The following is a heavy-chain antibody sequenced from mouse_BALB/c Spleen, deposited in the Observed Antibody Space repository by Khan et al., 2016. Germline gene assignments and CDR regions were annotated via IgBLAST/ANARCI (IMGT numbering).Heavy chain of an antibody. D-gene: IGHD2-1*01. Sequence: QVQLQQSGAELVRPGTSVKVSCKASGYAFTNYLIEWIKQRPGQGLEWIGVINPGSGGTNYNEKFKGKATLTADKSSSTAYMQLSSLTSDDSAVYFCAREGIYGNYLPYWGQGTSVTVSS. V-gene: IGHV1-54*01. CDR2: INPGSGGT. CDR1: GYAFTNYL. J-gene: IGHJ4*01. CDR3: AREGIYGNYLPY.